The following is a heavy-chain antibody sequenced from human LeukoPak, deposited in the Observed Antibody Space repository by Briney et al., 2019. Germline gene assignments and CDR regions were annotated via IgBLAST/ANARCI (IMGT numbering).Heavy chain of an antibody. CDR3: ARAPGYCNGGTCYGDYYYGMDV. V-gene: IGHV3-66*01. D-gene: IGHD2-15*01. J-gene: IGHJ6*02. CDR1: GFTVSSNY. CDR2: IFSGGST. Sequence: GGSLRLSCAASGFTVSSNYMSWVRQAPGKGLEWVSVIFSGGSTYYADSVKGRFTISRDNSKNTLYLQMNNLRAEDTAVYYCARAPGYCNGGTCYGDYYYGMDVWGQGTTVTVSS.